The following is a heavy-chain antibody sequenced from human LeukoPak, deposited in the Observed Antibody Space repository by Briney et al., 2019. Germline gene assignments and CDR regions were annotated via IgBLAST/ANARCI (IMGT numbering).Heavy chain of an antibody. Sequence: ASVTVSCKASGYTFTSYDFNWVRLATGQGLEWMGWMNPNSGNTGYAQKFQGRVTMTRNTSISTAYMELSSLRSEDTAMYYCAAHYYDSSGYYDAFDIWGQGTMVTVSS. CDR1: GYTFTSYD. D-gene: IGHD3-22*01. J-gene: IGHJ3*02. V-gene: IGHV1-8*01. CDR3: AAHYYDSSGYYDAFDI. CDR2: MNPNSGNT.